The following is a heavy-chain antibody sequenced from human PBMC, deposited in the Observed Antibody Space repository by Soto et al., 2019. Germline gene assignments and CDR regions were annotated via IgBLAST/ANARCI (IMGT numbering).Heavy chain of an antibody. D-gene: IGHD3-3*01. CDR3: ARSLYDLGCWFDP. Sequence: GGSLRLSCAASGFTFSSYGMHWVRQAPGKGLEWVAVISYDGSNKYYADSVKGRFTISRDNSKNTLYLQMNSLRAEDTAVYYCARSLYDLGCWFDPWGQGTLVTVSS. V-gene: IGHV3-30*03. CDR2: ISYDGSNK. J-gene: IGHJ5*02. CDR1: GFTFSSYG.